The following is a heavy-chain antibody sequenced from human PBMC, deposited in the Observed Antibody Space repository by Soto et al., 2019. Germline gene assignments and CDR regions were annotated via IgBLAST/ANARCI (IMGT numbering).Heavy chain of an antibody. Sequence: VGSLSLSFAASGFAFPTSWLHWFPQVPGRGLLWVSCINADGSITDYADSVKGRFTVSRDNTKNTLFLQMNSLTAEDTGVYYCARDRSRGYNYDSYIRGVSGTWGQGTLLTVSS. CDR3: ARDRSRGYNYDSYIRGVSGT. CDR2: INADGSIT. D-gene: IGHD5-18*01. J-gene: IGHJ5*02. CDR1: GFAFPTSW. V-gene: IGHV3-74*01.